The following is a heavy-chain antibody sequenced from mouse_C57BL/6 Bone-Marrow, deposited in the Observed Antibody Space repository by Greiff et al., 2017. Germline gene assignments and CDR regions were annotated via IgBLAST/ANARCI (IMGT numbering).Heavy chain of an antibody. CDR2: IYPSDSET. CDR1: GYTFTSYW. CDR3: ARVTTVPFDY. D-gene: IGHD1-1*01. V-gene: IGHV1-61*01. J-gene: IGHJ2*01. Sequence: QVQLQQPGAELVRPGSSVKLSCKASGYTFTSYWMDWVKQRPGQGLEWIGNIYPSDSETNYNQKFKDKATLTVDKSSSTAYMQLSSLTSEDSAVYYCARVTTVPFDYWGQGTTLTVSS.